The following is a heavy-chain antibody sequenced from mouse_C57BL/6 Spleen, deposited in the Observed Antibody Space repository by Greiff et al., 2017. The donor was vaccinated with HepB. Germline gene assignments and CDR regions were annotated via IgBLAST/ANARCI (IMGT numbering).Heavy chain of an antibody. Sequence: QVQLQQSGPELVKPGASVKISCKASGYAFSSSWMNWVKQRPGKGLEWIGRIYPGDGDTNYNGKFKGKATLTADKSSSTAYMQLSSLTSEDSAVYFCARSYYSKRDYFDYWGQGTTLTVSS. CDR3: ARSYYSKRDYFDY. J-gene: IGHJ2*01. V-gene: IGHV1-82*01. CDR1: GYAFSSSW. D-gene: IGHD2-5*01. CDR2: IYPGDGDT.